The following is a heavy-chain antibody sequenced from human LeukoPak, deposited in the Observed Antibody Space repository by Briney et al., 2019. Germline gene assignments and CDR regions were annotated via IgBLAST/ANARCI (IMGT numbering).Heavy chain of an antibody. Sequence: SETLSLTCAVCGGSFSGYFWSWIRQPPGKGLEWIGYIYYSGSTNYNPSLKSRVTMSVDTSKSQFSLNLMSVTAADTAVYYCTRDTGTTGEVKFDPWGQGTLVTVSS. V-gene: IGHV4-59*12. CDR2: IYYSGST. D-gene: IGHD4-17*01. J-gene: IGHJ5*02. CDR3: TRDTGTTGEVKFDP. CDR1: GGSFSGYF.